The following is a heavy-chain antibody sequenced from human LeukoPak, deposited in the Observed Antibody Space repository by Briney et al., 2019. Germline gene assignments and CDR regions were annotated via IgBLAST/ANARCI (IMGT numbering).Heavy chain of an antibody. J-gene: IGHJ4*02. CDR1: GFIFSNYG. Sequence: GGSLRLSCAASGFIFSNYGMHWVRQAPGKGLEWVAVVWYDGSNKYYADSVKGRFTISRDDSKNMLYLQMNSLRAEDTAVYYCARDPSLRVTLDYWGQGTLVTVAS. V-gene: IGHV3-33*01. D-gene: IGHD5/OR15-5a*01. CDR3: ARDPSLRVTLDY. CDR2: VWYDGSNK.